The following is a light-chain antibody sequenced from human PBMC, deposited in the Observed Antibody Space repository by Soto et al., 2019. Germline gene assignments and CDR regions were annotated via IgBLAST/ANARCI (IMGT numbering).Light chain of an antibody. CDR1: SSDVGGYNY. V-gene: IGLV2-14*01. CDR3: SSFTSAYTFV. J-gene: IGLJ1*01. Sequence: QSALAQPDSVSGSPGQSIAISCTGTSSDVGGYNYVSWYQQRPGKAPKLLISEVSIRPSGVSDRFSGSKSGNTASLTISGLQTEDESDYYCSSFTSAYTFVFGSGTKVTVL. CDR2: EVS.